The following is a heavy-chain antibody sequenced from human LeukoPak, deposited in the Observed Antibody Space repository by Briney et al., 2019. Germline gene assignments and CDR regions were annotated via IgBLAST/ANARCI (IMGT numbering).Heavy chain of an antibody. D-gene: IGHD4-17*01. Sequence: GGSLRLSCAASGFTFSNYWMHWVRQAPGKGLVWVSHINSDGRSTNYADSVRGRFTISRDNAKNTLYLQMNSPRAEDTAVYYCARDLRTTNWFDPWGQGTLVTVSS. CDR3: ARDLRTTNWFDP. CDR2: INSDGRST. CDR1: GFTFSNYW. J-gene: IGHJ5*02. V-gene: IGHV3-74*01.